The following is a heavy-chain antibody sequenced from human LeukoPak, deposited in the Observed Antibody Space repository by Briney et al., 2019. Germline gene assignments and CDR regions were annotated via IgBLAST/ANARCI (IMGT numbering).Heavy chain of an antibody. D-gene: IGHD5-12*01. CDR1: GGSFSGYY. Sequence: SETLSLTCAVYGGSFSGYYWSWIRQPPGKGLEWIGEINHSGSTNYNPSLKSRVTISVDTSKNQFSLKLSSVTAADTAVYYCASSRGTGYDFAYWGQGTLVTVSS. J-gene: IGHJ4*02. CDR2: INHSGST. CDR3: ASSRGTGYDFAY. V-gene: IGHV4-34*01.